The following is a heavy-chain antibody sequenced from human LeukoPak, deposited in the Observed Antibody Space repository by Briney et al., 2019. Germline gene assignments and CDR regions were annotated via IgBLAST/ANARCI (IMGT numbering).Heavy chain of an antibody. V-gene: IGHV3-30*18. CDR2: ISYDGSNE. J-gene: IGHJ4*02. Sequence: GGSLRLSCAASGFTFSNYGMHWVRQAPGKGLERVAVISYDGSNEYYADSVKGRFTISRDNSKNTLYLQMNSLRAEDTAVYYRAKGYYYGSGSFDYWGQGTLVSVSS. CDR1: GFTFSNYG. D-gene: IGHD3-10*01. CDR3: AKGYYYGSGSFDY.